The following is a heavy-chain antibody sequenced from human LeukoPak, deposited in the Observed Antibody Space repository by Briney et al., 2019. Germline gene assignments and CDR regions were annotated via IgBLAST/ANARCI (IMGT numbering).Heavy chain of an antibody. D-gene: IGHD3-3*01. CDR2: INHSGSA. V-gene: IGHV4-34*01. CDR1: GGSFSGYY. CDR3: ARARRDSGYYRIDY. J-gene: IGHJ4*02. Sequence: PSETLSLTCGVYGGSFSGYYWSWLRQPPGKGLEWLGEINHSGSANYNPSPNRRVTISVDTSKNQFSLTLSAVTAADTAVYYCARARRDSGYYRIDYWGQGTLVTVSS.